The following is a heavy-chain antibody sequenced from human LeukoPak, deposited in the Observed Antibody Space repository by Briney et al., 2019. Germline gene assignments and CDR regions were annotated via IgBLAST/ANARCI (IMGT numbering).Heavy chain of an antibody. J-gene: IGHJ4*02. D-gene: IGHD4-17*01. CDR1: GFTFSSYA. V-gene: IGHV3-23*01. Sequence: GGSLRLSCAASGFTFSSYAMSWVRQAPGKGLEWVSGISGSGGSTYYADSVKGRFTISRDNSKNTLYLQMNSLRAEDTAVYYCARVREPGDYGFHVDLDYWGQGTLVTVSS. CDR3: ARVREPGDYGFHVDLDY. CDR2: ISGSGGST.